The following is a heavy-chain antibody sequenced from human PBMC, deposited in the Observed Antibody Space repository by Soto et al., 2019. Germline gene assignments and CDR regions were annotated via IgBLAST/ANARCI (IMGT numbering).Heavy chain of an antibody. Sequence: QLQLQESGPGLVKPSETLSLTCTVSGGSISSSSYYWGWIRQPPGKGLEWIGSIYYSGSTYYNPSLKSRVTISVDTSKNQFSLKLSSVTAADTAVYYCARHLDRRPDSYGYLGYFDYWGQGTLVTVSS. V-gene: IGHV4-39*01. D-gene: IGHD5-18*01. CDR2: IYYSGST. J-gene: IGHJ4*02. CDR1: GGSISSSSYY. CDR3: ARHLDRRPDSYGYLGYFDY.